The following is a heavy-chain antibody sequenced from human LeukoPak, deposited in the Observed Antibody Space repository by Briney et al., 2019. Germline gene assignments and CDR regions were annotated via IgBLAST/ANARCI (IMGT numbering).Heavy chain of an antibody. CDR2: ISGSGGST. CDR1: GFTFSSYA. J-gene: IGHJ4*02. Sequence: GGSLRLSCAASGFTFSSYAMSWVRQAPGKGLEWVSGISGSGGSTYYADSVKGRFTISRDNSKNTLYLHMNSLRAEDTAVYYCAKDPDSSDWYPYFDYWGQGTLVTVSS. V-gene: IGHV3-23*01. CDR3: AKDPDSSDWYPYFDY. D-gene: IGHD6-19*01.